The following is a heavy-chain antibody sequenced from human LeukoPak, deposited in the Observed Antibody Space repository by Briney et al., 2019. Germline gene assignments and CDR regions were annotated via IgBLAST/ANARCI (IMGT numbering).Heavy chain of an antibody. CDR1: GFTFSDSY. J-gene: IGHJ4*02. V-gene: IGHV3-11*04. CDR2: ISGSGTIM. Sequence: PGGSLRLSCAASGFTFSDSYMTWIRQAPGKGLEWVSYISGSGTIMYYADSVKGRFTISRDNAKNSLFLQMNSLRAEATAVYYCAIGWCNYFSWGQGTLVTVSS. CDR3: AIGWCNYFS. D-gene: IGHD2/OR15-2a*01.